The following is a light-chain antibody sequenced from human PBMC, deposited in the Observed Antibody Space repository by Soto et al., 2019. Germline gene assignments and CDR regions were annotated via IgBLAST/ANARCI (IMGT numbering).Light chain of an antibody. CDR1: QTISSW. CDR2: KAS. V-gene: IGKV1-5*03. J-gene: IGKJ1*01. CDR3: QQYNSYWT. Sequence: DIQMTQSPSAMSASVGDRVTITCRASQTISSWLAWYQQKPGKAPKLLIYKASTLKSGVPSRSSGSGSGTEFTLTISSLQPDDFATYYCQQYNSYWTFGQGTKVDIK.